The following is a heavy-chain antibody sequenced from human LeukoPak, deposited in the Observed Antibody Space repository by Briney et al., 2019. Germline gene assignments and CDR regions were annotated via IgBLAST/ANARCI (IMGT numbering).Heavy chain of an antibody. CDR2: INPSGGST. Sequence: GASVKVSCKASGYTFTSYYMHWVRQAPGQGLEWMGVINPSGGSTSYAQKFQGRVTMTRDTSTSTVYMEPSSLRSEDTAVYYCARDFSAYSGSYYFNYWGQGTLVTVSS. CDR3: ARDFSAYSGSYYFNY. CDR1: GYTFTSYY. J-gene: IGHJ4*02. V-gene: IGHV1-46*01. D-gene: IGHD1-26*01.